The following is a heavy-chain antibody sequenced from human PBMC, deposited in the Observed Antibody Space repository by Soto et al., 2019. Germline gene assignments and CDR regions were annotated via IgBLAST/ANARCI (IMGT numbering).Heavy chain of an antibody. CDR1: GYTSADFG. J-gene: IGHJ5*01. V-gene: IGHV1-18*04. CDR3: VRDQKYFRVNGNWFDS. Sequence: GASVKVSCKASGYTSADFGISWARQAPGQGLEWMGWVSGNNGASNPAPKVQGRITMTLDTSTGVSYMALRSLRSDDTAIYYCVRDQKYFRVNGNWFDSWGQGTMVTVYS. CDR2: VSGNNGAS. D-gene: IGHD2-2*01.